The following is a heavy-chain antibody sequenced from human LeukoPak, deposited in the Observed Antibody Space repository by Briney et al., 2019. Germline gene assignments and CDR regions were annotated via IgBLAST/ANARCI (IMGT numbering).Heavy chain of an antibody. Sequence: GASVKVSCKASGGTFSSYAISWVRQAPGQGLEWMGRIIPIFGIANYAQKFQGRVTITADKSTSTAYMELSSLRSEDTAVYYCAARPLAVAAPSNAEYFQHWGQGTLVTVSS. CDR3: AARPLAVAAPSNAEYFQH. CDR2: IIPIFGIA. CDR1: GGTFSSYA. V-gene: IGHV1-69*04. D-gene: IGHD6-19*01. J-gene: IGHJ1*01.